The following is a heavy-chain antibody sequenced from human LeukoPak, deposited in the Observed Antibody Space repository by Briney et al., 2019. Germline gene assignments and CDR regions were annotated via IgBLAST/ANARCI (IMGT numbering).Heavy chain of an antibody. CDR3: RNYYGSGSYYNA. CDR2: IRYDGSNK. Sequence: PGGSLRLSCAASGFTFSSYGMHWVRQAPGKGLEWVAFIRYDGSNKYYADSAKGRFTISRDNSKNTLYLQMNSLRAEDTAVYYCRNYYGSGSYYNAWGQGTLVTVSS. CDR1: GFTFSSYG. J-gene: IGHJ5*02. V-gene: IGHV3-30*02. D-gene: IGHD3-10*01.